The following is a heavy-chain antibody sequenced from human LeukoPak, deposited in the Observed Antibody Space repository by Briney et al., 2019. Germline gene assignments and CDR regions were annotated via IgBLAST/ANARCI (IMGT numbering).Heavy chain of an antibody. CDR2: ISGSGGST. J-gene: IGHJ4*02. CDR3: AKAGTGYYFYFDY. V-gene: IGHV3-23*01. D-gene: IGHD3/OR15-3a*01. Sequence: GGSLRLSSAASGFTFTTSVLSWVRQAPGKGLEWVSTISGSGGSTYYADSVKGRFTISTDNSKNTLYLQMNSLRAEDTAVYYCAKAGTGYYFYFDYWGQGTLVTVSS. CDR1: GFTFTTSV.